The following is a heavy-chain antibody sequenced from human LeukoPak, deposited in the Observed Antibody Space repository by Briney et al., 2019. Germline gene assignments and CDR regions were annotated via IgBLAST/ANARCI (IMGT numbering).Heavy chain of an antibody. CDR3: AAGKYYFDY. Sequence: GGSLRLSCAASGFTLSSYAMIWVRQAPGKGLEWVSSISAGGGSTNYVDSVKGRFIISRDNSKNTLYLQMNSLRAEDTAVYYCAAGKYYFDYWGQGTLVTVSS. J-gene: IGHJ4*02. CDR2: ISAGGGST. CDR1: GFTLSSYA. V-gene: IGHV3-23*01.